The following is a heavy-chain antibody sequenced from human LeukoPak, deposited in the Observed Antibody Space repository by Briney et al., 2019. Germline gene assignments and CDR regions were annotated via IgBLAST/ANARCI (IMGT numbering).Heavy chain of an antibody. V-gene: IGHV1-69*06. Sequence: ASVKVSCKASGGTFSSYAISWVRQAPGQGLEWMGGIIPIFGTANYAQKFQGRVTMTEDTSTDTAYMELSSLRSEDTAVYYCATSRDLSWYWYYFDYWGQGTLVTVSS. D-gene: IGHD6-13*01. CDR2: IIPIFGTA. CDR1: GGTFSSYA. J-gene: IGHJ4*02. CDR3: ATSRDLSWYWYYFDY.